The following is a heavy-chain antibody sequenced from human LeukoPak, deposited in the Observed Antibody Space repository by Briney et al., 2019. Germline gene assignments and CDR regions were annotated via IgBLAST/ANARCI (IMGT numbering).Heavy chain of an antibody. CDR2: IYSSGST. Sequence: PSETLSLTCTVSAGSISSSAYCCWIRQPPGKELEWIGSIYSSGSTYYNPSLKSRVTISADTSKNQFSLRLTSVTAADAAVYYCARRVTATVPWDWGQGTLVTVSS. V-gene: IGHV4-39*01. CDR1: AGSISSSAYC. D-gene: IGHD4-11*01. J-gene: IGHJ1*01. CDR3: ARRVTATVPWD.